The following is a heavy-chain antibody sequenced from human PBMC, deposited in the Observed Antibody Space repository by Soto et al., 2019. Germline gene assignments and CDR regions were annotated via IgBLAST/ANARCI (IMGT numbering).Heavy chain of an antibody. CDR3: ARAELLWFGDPNYYYGMDV. CDR2: INSGSSYI. V-gene: IGHV3-21*01. D-gene: IGHD3-10*01. J-gene: IGHJ6*02. CDR1: GFPFSITG. Sequence: GGSLRLSCEASGFPFSITGMNWVRQAPGKGLEWVSSINSGSSYIDYADSVKGRLTISRDNAKNSLYLQMNSLRAEDTAVYYCARAELLWFGDPNYYYGMDVWGQGTTVTVSS.